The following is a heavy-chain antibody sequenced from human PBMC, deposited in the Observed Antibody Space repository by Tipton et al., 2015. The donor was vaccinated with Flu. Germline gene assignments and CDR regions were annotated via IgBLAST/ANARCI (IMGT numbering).Heavy chain of an antibody. Sequence: GSLRLSCAASGFTFSSYWMSWVRQAPGKGLEWVANIKQDGSEKYYVDSVKGRFTISRDNAKNSLYLQMNSLRAEDTAAYYCARDMYSPYSGSYFDYWGQGTLVTVSS. D-gene: IGHD1-26*01. CDR1: GFTFSSYW. CDR3: ARDMYSPYSGSYFDY. V-gene: IGHV3-7*01. CDR2: IKQDGSEK. J-gene: IGHJ4*02.